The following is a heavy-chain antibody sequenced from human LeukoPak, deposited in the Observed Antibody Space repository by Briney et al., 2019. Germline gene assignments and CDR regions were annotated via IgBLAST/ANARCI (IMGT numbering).Heavy chain of an antibody. CDR3: AKDQYSSSWYDY. V-gene: IGHV3-30*18. Sequence: GSLRLSCAASGFTFISYGMHWVRQAPGKGLEWVAAISYDGSNKYCADSVKGRFTISRDNSKNTLYLQMNSLRAEDTAVYYCAKDQYSSSWYDYWGQGTLVTVSS. J-gene: IGHJ4*02. D-gene: IGHD6-13*01. CDR2: ISYDGSNK. CDR1: GFTFISYG.